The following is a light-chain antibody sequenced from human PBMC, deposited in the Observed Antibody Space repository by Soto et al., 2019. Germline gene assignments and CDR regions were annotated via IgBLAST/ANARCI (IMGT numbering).Light chain of an antibody. J-gene: IGLJ2*01. V-gene: IGLV2-14*02. CDR3: SSYAGSDNYVV. Sequence: QSALTQPASVSGSPGQSITISCTGTSSDVGSHNFVSWYQQRPGKAPKLMIFEVTKRPSGVSDRFSGSKSGDTASLTVSGLQAEDEAEYYCSSYAGSDNYVVFGGGTKLTVL. CDR1: SSDVGSHNF. CDR2: EVT.